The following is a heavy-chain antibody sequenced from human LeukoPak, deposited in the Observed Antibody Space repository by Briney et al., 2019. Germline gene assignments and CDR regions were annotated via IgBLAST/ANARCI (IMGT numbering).Heavy chain of an antibody. V-gene: IGHV4-38-2*02. J-gene: IGHJ5*02. CDR2: IYHSGST. D-gene: IGHD6-6*01. Sequence: SETLSLTCTVSGYSISSGYYWGWIRPPPGKGLEWIGSIYHSGSTYYNPSLKGRVTISVDTSKNQFSLKLSSVTAADTAVYYCARVAYSSSGNWFDPWGQGTLVTVSS. CDR3: ARVAYSSSGNWFDP. CDR1: GYSISSGYY.